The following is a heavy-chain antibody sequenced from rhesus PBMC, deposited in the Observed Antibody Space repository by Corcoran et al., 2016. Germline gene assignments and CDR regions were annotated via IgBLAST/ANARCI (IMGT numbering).Heavy chain of an antibody. J-gene: IGHJ4*01. V-gene: IGHV4-65*01. D-gene: IGHD3S6*01. CDR3: AREGCNSVGY. CDR1: GGSVSSTTW. Sequence: QVQLQESGPGLVKPSETLSLTCAVSGGSVSSTTWWSWIRQPPGKGLEWIGCVSGSSGSTYYNPSLKSRVTISRDTSKNQFSLILRSVTAADTAVYYCAREGCNSVGYWGQGVLVTVSS. CDR2: VSGSSGST.